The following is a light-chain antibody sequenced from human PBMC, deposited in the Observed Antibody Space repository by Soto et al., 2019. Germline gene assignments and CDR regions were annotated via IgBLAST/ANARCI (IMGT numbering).Light chain of an antibody. V-gene: IGLV1-40*01. J-gene: IGLJ1*01. CDR1: SSNIGAGYG. CDR3: QSYDSSLSGL. Sequence: QSVLTQPPSVSGGPGQWVTISCTGSSSNIGAGYGVHWYQQVPGTTPKLLIYGDTNRPSGVPDRFSGSKSGTSASLAITGLHAEDEGDYYCQSYDSSLSGLFGTGTKLTVL. CDR2: GDT.